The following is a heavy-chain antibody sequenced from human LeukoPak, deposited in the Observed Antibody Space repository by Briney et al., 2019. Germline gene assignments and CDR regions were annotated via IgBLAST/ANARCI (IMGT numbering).Heavy chain of an antibody. CDR3: AREPAAFFDI. CDR1: GFNFDNFA. V-gene: IGHV3-30-3*01. Sequence: PGKSLTLSCVVSGFNFDNFAMHWVRQAPGKGLEWVAVISYDGSNKYYADSVKGRLTISRDNSKNTLYLQMNSLRAEDMAVYYCAREPAAFFDIWGQGTMVTVSS. CDR2: ISYDGSNK. D-gene: IGHD2-2*01. J-gene: IGHJ3*02.